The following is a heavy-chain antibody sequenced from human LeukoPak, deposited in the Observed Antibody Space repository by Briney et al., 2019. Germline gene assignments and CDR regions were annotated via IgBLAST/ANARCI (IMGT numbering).Heavy chain of an antibody. D-gene: IGHD3-22*01. Sequence: SETLSLTCTVSGGSISGSSYYWGWIRQPPGKGLEWIGSIYYSGSTYYNPSLKSRVTISVDTSKNQFSLKLSSVTAADTAVYYCAGSLPKSSGFDWGQGTLVTVSS. CDR3: AGSLPKSSGFD. J-gene: IGHJ4*02. CDR2: IYYSGST. V-gene: IGHV4-39*01. CDR1: GGSISGSSYY.